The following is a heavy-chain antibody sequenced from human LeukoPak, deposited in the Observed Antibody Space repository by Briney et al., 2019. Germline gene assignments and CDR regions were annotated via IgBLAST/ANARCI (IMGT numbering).Heavy chain of an antibody. J-gene: IGHJ4*02. CDR2: ISGSGGNT. CDR3: ARDGEGDCSGGSCYGTWFDY. CDR1: GFTFSSYA. V-gene: IGHV3-23*01. D-gene: IGHD2-15*01. Sequence: GGSLRLSCAASGFTFSSYAMSWVSHAPGKGLEWVSAISGSGGNTYYADSVKGRLTISADNSKNTLYLQMNSLRAEDTAVYYCARDGEGDCSGGSCYGTWFDYWGQGTLVTVSS.